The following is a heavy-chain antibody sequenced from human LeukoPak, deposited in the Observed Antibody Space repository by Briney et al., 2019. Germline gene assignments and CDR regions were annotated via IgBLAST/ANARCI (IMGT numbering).Heavy chain of an antibody. CDR2: ISWNSGSI. J-gene: IGHJ4*02. D-gene: IGHD3-22*01. V-gene: IGHV3-9*01. CDR3: AKSKGQYHYYDSSGYFDY. CDR1: GFTFDDYA. Sequence: GGSLRLSCAASGFTFDDYAMHWVRQAPGKGLEWVSGISWNSGSIGYADSVKGRFTISRGNAKNSLYLQMNSLRAEDTALYYCAKSKGQYHYYDSSGYFDYWGQGTLVTVSS.